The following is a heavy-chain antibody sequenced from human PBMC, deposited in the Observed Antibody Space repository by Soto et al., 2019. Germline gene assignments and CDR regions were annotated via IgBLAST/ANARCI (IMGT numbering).Heavy chain of an antibody. Sequence: GGSLRLSCAASGFTFSSYGMHWVRQAPGKGLEWVAVISYDGSNRYYADSVKGRFTISRDNSKNTLYLQMNSLRSEDTAVYYCARDTSAAGTFRSWFDPWGQGTLVTVSS. CDR1: GFTFSSYG. CDR2: ISYDGSNR. CDR3: ARDTSAAGTFRSWFDP. V-gene: IGHV3-30*03. D-gene: IGHD6-13*01. J-gene: IGHJ5*02.